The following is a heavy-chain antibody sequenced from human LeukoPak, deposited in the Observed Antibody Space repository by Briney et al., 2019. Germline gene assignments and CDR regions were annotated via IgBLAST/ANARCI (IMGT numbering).Heavy chain of an antibody. Sequence: PSQTLSLTCTVSGASISSGGYYWSWIRQHPGKGLEWIGYIFYSGSTYYNPSLKSRVTISVDTSKNQFSLELNSVTAADTAVYYCARFLRTSLDVWGQGTTVTVSS. CDR2: IFYSGST. V-gene: IGHV4-31*03. J-gene: IGHJ6*02. D-gene: IGHD4-17*01. CDR3: ARFLRTSLDV. CDR1: GASISSGGYY.